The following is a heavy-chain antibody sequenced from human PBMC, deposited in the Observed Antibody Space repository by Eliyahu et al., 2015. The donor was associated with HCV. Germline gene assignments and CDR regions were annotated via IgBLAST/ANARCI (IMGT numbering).Heavy chain of an antibody. V-gene: IGHV3-30*18. CDR2: ISYDGSNK. CDR3: AKELEWLRLKYYFDY. CDR1: GFXFSXYG. D-gene: IGHD5-12*01. J-gene: IGHJ4*02. Sequence: QVQLVESGGGVVQPGRSLRLSCAASGFXFSXYGMHWVRQAPGKGLGWVAVISYDGSNKYYADSVKGRFTISRDNSKNTLYLQMNSLRAEDTAVYYCAKELEWLRLKYYFDYWGQGTLVTVSS.